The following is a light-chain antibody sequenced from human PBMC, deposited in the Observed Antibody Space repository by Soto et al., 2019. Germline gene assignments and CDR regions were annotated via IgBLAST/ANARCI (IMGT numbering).Light chain of an antibody. CDR1: SSDVGGYNY. CDR2: DVS. Sequence: QSALTQPRSVSGSPGQSVTISCTGTSSDVGGYNYVSWYQQHPGKAPKLMIYDVSKRPSGVPDRFSGSKSGNTASLTISGLQAEDEAHYYCCSYAGSVVFGGGTKVTVL. V-gene: IGLV2-11*01. J-gene: IGLJ2*01. CDR3: CSYAGSVV.